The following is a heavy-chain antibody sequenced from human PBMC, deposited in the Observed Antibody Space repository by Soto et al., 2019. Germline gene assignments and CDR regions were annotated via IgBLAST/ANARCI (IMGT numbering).Heavy chain of an antibody. D-gene: IGHD6-19*01. CDR2: ISYDGSNK. J-gene: IGHJ4*02. CDR1: GFTFSNYA. CDR3: ARDQQWSDFDY. Sequence: QVQLVESGGGVVQPGRSLRLSCAASGFTFSNYAIHWVRQAPGKGLEWVAVISYDGSNKYYADSVKGRFTISRDNSKNTLYLQMNSLRAEDTAVYYCARDQQWSDFDYWGQGTLVTVSS. V-gene: IGHV3-30-3*01.